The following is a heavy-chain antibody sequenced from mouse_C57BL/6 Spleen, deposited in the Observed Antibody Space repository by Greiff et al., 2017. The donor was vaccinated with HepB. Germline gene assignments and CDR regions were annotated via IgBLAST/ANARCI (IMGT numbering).Heavy chain of an antibody. Sequence: VQLQQSGAELVRPGASVKLSCTASGFNIKDYYMHWVKQRPEQGLEWIGRIDPEDGDTEYAPKFQGKATMTADTSSNTAYLQLSSLTSEDTAVYYCTTPYGSSPYWYFDVWGTGTTVTVSS. V-gene: IGHV14-1*01. CDR1: GFNIKDYY. D-gene: IGHD1-1*01. CDR3: TTPYGSSPYWYFDV. CDR2: IDPEDGDT. J-gene: IGHJ1*03.